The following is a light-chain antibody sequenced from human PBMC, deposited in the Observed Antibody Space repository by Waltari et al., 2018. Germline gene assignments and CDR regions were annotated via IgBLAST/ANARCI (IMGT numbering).Light chain of an antibody. CDR2: DVR. V-gene: IGLV2-11*01. CDR1: TSAVGGYAY. J-gene: IGLJ3*02. Sequence: QSALTQPRSVSGSPGQSVTISSTLTTSAVGGYAYVSWFQPHPGKAPKLLINDVRDRPPGVPDRFFGSKSGTTASLTISGLQAEDEADYYCCSFAGPYTWVFGGGTKLTVL. CDR3: CSFAGPYTWV.